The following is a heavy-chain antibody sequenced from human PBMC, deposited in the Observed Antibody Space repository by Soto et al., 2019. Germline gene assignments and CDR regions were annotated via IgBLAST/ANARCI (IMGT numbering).Heavy chain of an antibody. J-gene: IGHJ6*02. D-gene: IGHD3-9*01. Sequence: GESLKISCKGSGYSFTSYWIGWVRQMPGKGLEWMGIIYPGDSDTRYSPSFQGQVTISADKSISTAYLQWSSLKASDTAMYYCARGWYYDILTGSRHYYYGMDVWGQGTTVTVSS. CDR3: ARGWYYDILTGSRHYYYGMDV. CDR2: IYPGDSDT. CDR1: GYSFTSYW. V-gene: IGHV5-51*01.